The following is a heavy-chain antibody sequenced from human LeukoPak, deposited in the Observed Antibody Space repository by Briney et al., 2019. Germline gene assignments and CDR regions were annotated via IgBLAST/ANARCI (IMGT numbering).Heavy chain of an antibody. Sequence: PSETLSLTCTVSGGSISSGDSYWGWIRQPPGRGLEWIGYIYYSGSTYYNPSLKSRVTISVDTSKNQFSLELSSVTAADTAVYYCARLVIVPAATWFDPWGQGTLVTVSS. CDR3: ARLVIVPAATWFDP. CDR2: IYYSGST. D-gene: IGHD2-2*01. CDR1: GGSISSGDSY. J-gene: IGHJ5*02. V-gene: IGHV4-30-4*08.